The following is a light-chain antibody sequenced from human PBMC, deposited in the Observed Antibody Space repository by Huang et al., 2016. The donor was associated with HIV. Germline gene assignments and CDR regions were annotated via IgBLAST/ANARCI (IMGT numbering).Light chain of an antibody. J-gene: IGKJ5*01. CDR1: QSISTF. CDR3: QQRTNWPPIT. V-gene: IGKV3-11*01. Sequence: EIVLTQSPATLSLSPGERATLSCRASQSISTFLAWYQQKPGQAPRLLIYDASHRAAGIPARFSGSVSGTDFALTISSVEPEDSAVYYCQQRTNWPPITFGQGTRLGIK. CDR2: DAS.